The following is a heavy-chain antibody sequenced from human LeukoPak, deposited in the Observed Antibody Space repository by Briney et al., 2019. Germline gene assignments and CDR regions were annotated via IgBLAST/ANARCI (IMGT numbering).Heavy chain of an antibody. Sequence: GGSLRLSCAASGFTVSSNYMSWVRQAPGKGLEWVSVIYSGGSTYYADSVKGRFTISRDNSKNTLYLQMNSLRAEDTAVYYCARGTIFGVVTAFDYWGQGTLVTVSS. V-gene: IGHV3-53*01. CDR1: GFTVSSNY. CDR3: ARGTIFGVVTAFDY. D-gene: IGHD3-3*01. CDR2: IYSGGST. J-gene: IGHJ4*02.